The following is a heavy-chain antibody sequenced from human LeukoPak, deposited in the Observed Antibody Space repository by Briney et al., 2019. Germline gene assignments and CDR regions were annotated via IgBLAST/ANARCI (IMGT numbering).Heavy chain of an antibody. CDR3: ARWYSSGWAFDY. V-gene: IGHV4-39*01. CDR1: GGSISSRSYY. D-gene: IGHD6-19*01. J-gene: IGHJ4*02. CDR2: IFYSGST. Sequence: SETLSLTCTVSGGSISSRSYYWGWLRQPPGKGLEWIASIFYSGSTYHNPSLKSRVTISVDTSKSQFSLKLSSVTAADTAVYFCARWYSSGWAFDYWGQGTLVTVSS.